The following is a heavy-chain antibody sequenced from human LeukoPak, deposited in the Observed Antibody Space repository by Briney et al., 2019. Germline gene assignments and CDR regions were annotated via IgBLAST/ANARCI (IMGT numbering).Heavy chain of an antibody. CDR1: GFPFDVYW. CDR3: AKEKTVAGWYFDL. J-gene: IGHJ2*01. CDR2: IKSDGSEE. Sequence: GGFLRLSCVASGFPFDVYWMSWVRQGPGKGLEWVANIKSDGSEEYYADSVKGRLTVSRDNAKNSLFLQMNRLRVEDTAVYYCAKEKTVAGWYFDLWGRGTLVTVSS. V-gene: IGHV3-7*01. D-gene: IGHD6-19*01.